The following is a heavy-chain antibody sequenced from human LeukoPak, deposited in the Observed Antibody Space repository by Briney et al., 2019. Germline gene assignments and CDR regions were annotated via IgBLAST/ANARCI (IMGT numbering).Heavy chain of an antibody. V-gene: IGHV4-59*08. CDR2: IYYSGST. D-gene: IGHD3-3*01. CDR3: ARHTTYDWATLYHDFWSGYYEVLGYLDY. Sequence: PSETLSLTCTVSGGSISSYYWSWNRQPPGKRLEWIGYIYYSGSTNYNPSLKSRVTISVDTSKNQSSLKLSSVTAADTAVYYCARHTTYDWATLYHDFWSGYYEVLGYLDYWGQGTLVTVSS. CDR1: GGSISSYY. J-gene: IGHJ4*02.